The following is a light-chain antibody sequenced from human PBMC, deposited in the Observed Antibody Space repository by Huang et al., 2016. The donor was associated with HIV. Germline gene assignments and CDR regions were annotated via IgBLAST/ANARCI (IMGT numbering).Light chain of an antibody. CDR1: QNVFRN. J-gene: IGKJ1*01. Sequence: EIVMTQSPGPLSVSPGERGTLSCRAGQNVFRNLAWYQQKPGQAPRFLIYGASTRATGIPARFSGSWSGTEFTLTITSLQSEDFAVYYCQQYNNWPWTFGQGTKVEIK. CDR2: GAS. V-gene: IGKV3-15*01. CDR3: QQYNNWPWT.